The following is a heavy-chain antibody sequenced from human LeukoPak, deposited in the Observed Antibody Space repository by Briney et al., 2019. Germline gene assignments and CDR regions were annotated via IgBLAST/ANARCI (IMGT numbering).Heavy chain of an antibody. V-gene: IGHV1-2*02. J-gene: IGHJ4*02. D-gene: IGHD4-11*01. CDR3: AIPRGPVTGDY. Sequence: ASVKVSCKASGYSFTGYYMHWVRQAPGQGLEWMGWINPNSGGTNYGQKFQGRVTMTRDTSISTAYMELSRLRSDDTAVYYCAIPRGPVTGDYWGQGTLVTVSS. CDR2: INPNSGGT. CDR1: GYSFTGYY.